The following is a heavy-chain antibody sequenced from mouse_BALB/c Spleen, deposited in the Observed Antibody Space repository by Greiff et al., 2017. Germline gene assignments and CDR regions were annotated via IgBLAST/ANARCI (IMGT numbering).Heavy chain of an antibody. Sequence: VQLQQSGAELAKPGASVKMSCKASGYTFTSYWMHWVKQRPGQGLEWIGYINPSTGYTEYNQKFKDKATLTADKSSSTAYMQLSSLTSEDSAVYYCASGGHYFDYWGQGTTLTVSS. CDR1: GYTFTSYW. CDR2: INPSTGYT. V-gene: IGHV1-7*01. CDR3: ASGGHYFDY. J-gene: IGHJ2*01.